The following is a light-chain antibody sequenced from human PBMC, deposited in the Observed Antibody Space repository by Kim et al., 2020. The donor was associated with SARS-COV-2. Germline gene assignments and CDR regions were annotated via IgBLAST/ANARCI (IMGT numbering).Light chain of an antibody. CDR1: QGIASW. J-gene: IGKJ5*01. CDR2: AAS. V-gene: IGKV1-12*01. CDR3: QQSNNFPIA. Sequence: DVQMTQSPSSVSASVGDTVTITCRASQGIASWLAWYQQKPGKAPKLPLYAASALQSGVPSRFSGSGSGREFTLTIRSLQPEDVATYFCQQSNNFPIAFGQGTRVEIK.